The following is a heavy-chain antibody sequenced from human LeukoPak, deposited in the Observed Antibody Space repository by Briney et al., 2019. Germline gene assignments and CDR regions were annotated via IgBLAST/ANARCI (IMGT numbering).Heavy chain of an antibody. CDR3: ARGSIVVVVAAIYYYYGMDV. J-gene: IGHJ6*02. CDR1: GGSFSGYY. CDR2: INHSGST. Sequence: SETLSLTCAVYGGSFSGYYWSWIRQPPGKGLEWIGEINHSGSTNYNPSLKSRVTISVDTSKNQFSLKLSSVTAADTAVYYCARGSIVVVVAAIYYYYGMDVWGQGTTVTVSS. V-gene: IGHV4-34*01. D-gene: IGHD2-15*01.